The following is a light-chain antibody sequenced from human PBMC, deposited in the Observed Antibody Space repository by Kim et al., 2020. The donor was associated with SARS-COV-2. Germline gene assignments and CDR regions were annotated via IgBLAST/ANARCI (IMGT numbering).Light chain of an antibody. CDR2: ASS. J-gene: IGKJ4*01. V-gene: IGKV1-8*01. CDR1: QGVNTD. CDR3: QQYYTYPLS. Sequence: ASTGETITIPCRASQGVNTDLAGYQLKPGEAPKLLIHASSILRSGVPSRFIGSGAGTDFTLTINSVQSADFAAYYFQQYYTYPLSFGGGNRVDIK.